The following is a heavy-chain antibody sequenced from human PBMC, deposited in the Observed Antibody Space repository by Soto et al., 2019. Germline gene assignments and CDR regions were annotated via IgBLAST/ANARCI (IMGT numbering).Heavy chain of an antibody. CDR1: GFTFSSYS. J-gene: IGHJ6*02. V-gene: IGHV3-21*01. CDR2: ISSSSSYI. Sequence: PAGSLRLSCAASGFTFSSYSMNWVRQAPGKGQEWVSSISSSSSYIYYADSVKGRFTISRDNAKNSLYLQMTSLRAEDTAVYYWGSDLCYWPSNKYYYYGMDVWGQGTTVTVSS. D-gene: IGHD3-10*01. CDR3: GSDLCYWPSNKYYYYGMDV.